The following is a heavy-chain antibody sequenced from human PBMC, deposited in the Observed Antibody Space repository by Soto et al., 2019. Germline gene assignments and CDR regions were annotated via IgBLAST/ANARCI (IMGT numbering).Heavy chain of an antibody. CDR1: GGSISSSSFH. J-gene: IGHJ4*02. D-gene: IGHD7-27*01. CDR3: ARRWGRTFDY. Sequence: SATLSLTCTVSGGSISSSSFHWGWIRQPPGKGLEWIGSIYYSGSTYYSPSLKSRVTISVDTSKNQFSLKLSSVTAADTAVYYCARRWGRTFDYWGQGTLVT. CDR2: IYYSGST. V-gene: IGHV4-39*01.